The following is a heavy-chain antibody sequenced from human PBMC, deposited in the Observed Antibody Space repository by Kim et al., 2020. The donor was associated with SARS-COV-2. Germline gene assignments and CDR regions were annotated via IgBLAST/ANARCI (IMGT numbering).Heavy chain of an antibody. D-gene: IGHD3-16*01. CDR1: GFIFSNAW. J-gene: IGHJ6*02. CDR3: TTVYGHYYYGMDV. Sequence: GGSLRLSCAASGFIFSNAWMSWVRQAPGKGLELVGRIKNKAYGGTIDYGAPVRGRFTISRDDSKSTVYLQMNSLKTEDTAVYYCTTVYGHYYYGMDVWG. V-gene: IGHV3-15*01. CDR2: IKNKAYGGTI.